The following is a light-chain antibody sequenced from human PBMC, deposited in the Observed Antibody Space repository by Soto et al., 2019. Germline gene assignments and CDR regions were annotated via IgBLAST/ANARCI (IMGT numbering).Light chain of an antibody. Sequence: QSALTQPPSASGTPGQRVTISCSGSSSNIGSNYVYWYQHLPGTAPKLVIYSNNRRPSGAPDRFSGSKSGTSASLAISGLRSEDEADYYCASWDGGLSGHVFGTGTKVTVL. CDR2: SNN. V-gene: IGLV1-47*02. CDR3: ASWDGGLSGHV. J-gene: IGLJ1*01. CDR1: SSNIGSNY.